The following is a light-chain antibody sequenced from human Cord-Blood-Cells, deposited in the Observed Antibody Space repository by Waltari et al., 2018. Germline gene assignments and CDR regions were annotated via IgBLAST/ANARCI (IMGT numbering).Light chain of an antibody. V-gene: IGKV3-20*01. J-gene: IGKJ1*01. CDR3: QQLNSYPRT. CDR1: QSVSSSY. CDR2: GAS. Sequence: LTQSPGTLSLSPGERATLSCRASQSVSSSYLAWYQQKPGQAPRLLIYGASSRATGIPDRFSGSGSGSEFTLTISSLQPEDFATYYCQQLNSYPRTFGQGTKVEIK.